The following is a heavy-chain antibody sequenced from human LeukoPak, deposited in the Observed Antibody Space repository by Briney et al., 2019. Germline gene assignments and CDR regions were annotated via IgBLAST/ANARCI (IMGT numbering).Heavy chain of an antibody. CDR1: GGTFGSYA. J-gene: IGHJ6*03. D-gene: IGHD6-19*01. CDR3: ARGSSSGWYSNYYYYYYMDV. CDR2: IIPIFGTA. V-gene: IGHV1-69*05. Sequence: GSSVKVSCKASGGTFGSYAISWVRQAPGQGLEWMGGIIPIFGTANYAQKFQGRVTMTRDTSISTAYMELSRLRSDDTAVYYCARGSSSGWYSNYYYYYYMDVWGKGTTVTISS.